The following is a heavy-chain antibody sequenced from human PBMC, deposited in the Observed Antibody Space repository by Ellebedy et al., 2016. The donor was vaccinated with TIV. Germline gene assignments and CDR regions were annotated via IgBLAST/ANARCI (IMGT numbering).Heavy chain of an antibody. CDR3: ASPHYYDSSGYYPQDDY. V-gene: IGHV3-48*03. CDR1: GFTFSSYE. D-gene: IGHD3-22*01. CDR2: ISSSGSTI. J-gene: IGHJ4*02. Sequence: GESLKISCAASGFTFSSYEMNWVRQAPGKGLEWVSYISSSGSTIYYADSVKGRFTISRDNAKNSLYLQMNSLRAEDTAVYYCASPHYYDSSGYYPQDDYWGQGTQVTVSS.